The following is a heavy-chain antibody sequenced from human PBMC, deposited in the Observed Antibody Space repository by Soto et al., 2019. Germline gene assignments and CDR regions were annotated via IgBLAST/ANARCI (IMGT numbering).Heavy chain of an antibody. CDR3: AKERAYYYDSSGYWYFDY. Sequence: QVQLVESGGGVVQPGRSLRLSCAASGFTFSSYGMHWVRQAPGKGLEWVAVISYDGSNKYYADSVKGRFTISRDNSKNTLYLQMNSLRAEDTAVYYCAKERAYYYDSSGYWYFDYWGQGTLVTVSS. CDR2: ISYDGSNK. CDR1: GFTFSSYG. J-gene: IGHJ4*02. V-gene: IGHV3-30*18. D-gene: IGHD3-22*01.